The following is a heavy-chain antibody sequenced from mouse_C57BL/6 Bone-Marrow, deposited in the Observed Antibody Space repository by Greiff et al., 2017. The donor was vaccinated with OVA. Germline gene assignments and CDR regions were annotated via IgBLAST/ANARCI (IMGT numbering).Heavy chain of an antibody. CDR2: ISYDGSN. Sequence: DVQLQESGPGLVKPSQSLSLTCSATGYSITSGYYWYWIRQFPGNNLEWMGYISYDGSNNYNPSLKNRISITRDTSKNQFFLKLNSVTTEDTATYYCARIHSNYEMDYWGQGTSVTVSS. V-gene: IGHV3-6*01. CDR1: GYSITSGYY. J-gene: IGHJ4*01. D-gene: IGHD2-5*01. CDR3: ARIHSNYEMDY.